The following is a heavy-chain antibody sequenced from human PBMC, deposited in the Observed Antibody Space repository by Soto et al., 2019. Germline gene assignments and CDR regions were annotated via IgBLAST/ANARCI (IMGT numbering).Heavy chain of an antibody. J-gene: IGHJ5*02. V-gene: IGHV4-30-4*01. Sequence: PSETLSLTCTVSGGSISSGDYYWSWIRQPPGKGLEWIGYIYYSGSTYYNPSLKSRVTISVDTSKNQFSLKLSSVTAADTAVYYCARWFGELARSWFDPWGQGTLVTVSS. CDR1: GGSISSGDYY. D-gene: IGHD3-10*01. CDR3: ARWFGELARSWFDP. CDR2: IYYSGST.